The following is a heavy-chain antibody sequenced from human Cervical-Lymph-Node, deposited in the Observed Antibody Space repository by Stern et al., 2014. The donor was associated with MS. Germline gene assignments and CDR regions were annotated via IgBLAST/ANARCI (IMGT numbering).Heavy chain of an antibody. D-gene: IGHD3-10*01. CDR1: GGSFRDYA. CDR2: IIPIFGIA. J-gene: IGHJ6*02. V-gene: IGHV1-69*17. Sequence: VQLVQSGAEVKKPGSSVKVSCEASGGSFRDYALSWVRQAPGQGLEWMGGIIPIFGIANYAQKFQGRVTITTDKFTSTAYMELRSLRSEDTAVYYCARTYYYGTGTYSYHYYGMDVWGQGTTVTVSS. CDR3: ARTYYYGTGTYSYHYYGMDV.